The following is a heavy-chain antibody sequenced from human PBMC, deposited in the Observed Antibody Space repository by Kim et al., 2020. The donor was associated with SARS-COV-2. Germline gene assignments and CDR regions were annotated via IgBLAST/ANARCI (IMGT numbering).Heavy chain of an antibody. CDR3: AKDFVQWLDRYYFDY. J-gene: IGHJ4*02. Sequence: DSVKGRFTISRDNSKNSLYLQMNSLRTEDTALYYCAKDFVQWLDRYYFDYWGQGTLVTVSS. D-gene: IGHD6-19*01. V-gene: IGHV3-43*01.